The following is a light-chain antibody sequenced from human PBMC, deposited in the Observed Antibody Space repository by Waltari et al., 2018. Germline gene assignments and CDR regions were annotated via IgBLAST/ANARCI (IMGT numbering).Light chain of an antibody. CDR3: SSYTDSTTVV. J-gene: IGLJ2*01. CDR1: TTAIGTYHF. CDR2: QVT. V-gene: IGLV2-14*01. Sequence: QSALTQPASVSGSPGQSHTIPCSGATTAIGTYHFLSWYQQYPGKAPKLILYQVTIRPSGVSNRFSGSKSGNTASLTISGLQTDDEAIYYCSSYTDSTTVVFGGGTVVTVL.